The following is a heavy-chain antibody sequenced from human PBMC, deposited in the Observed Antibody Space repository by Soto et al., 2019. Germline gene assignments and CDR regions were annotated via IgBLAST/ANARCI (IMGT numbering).Heavy chain of an antibody. CDR3: ARGIPLTTVPPYYFDY. CDR1: GGSFSGYY. V-gene: IGHV4-34*01. Sequence: SETLSLTCAVYGGSFSGYYWSWIRQPPGKGLEWIGEINHSGSTNYNPSLKSRVTISVDTSKNQFSLKLSSVTAADTAVYYCARGIPLTTVPPYYFDYWGQGTLVTVSS. CDR2: INHSGST. D-gene: IGHD4-17*01. J-gene: IGHJ4*02.